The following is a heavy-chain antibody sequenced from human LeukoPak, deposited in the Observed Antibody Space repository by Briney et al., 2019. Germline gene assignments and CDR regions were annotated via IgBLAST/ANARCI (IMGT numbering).Heavy chain of an antibody. J-gene: IGHJ4*02. V-gene: IGHV1-2*02. CDR1: GYTLTGYY. CDR3: AREAIAARRRGFDY. D-gene: IGHD6-6*01. CDR2: INPNSGGT. Sequence: APVKVSCKASGYTLTGYYMHWVRQAPGQGLEWMGWINPNSGGTNYAQKFQGRVTMTRDTSISTAYMELSRLRSDDTAVYYCAREAIAARRRGFDYWGQGTLVTVSS.